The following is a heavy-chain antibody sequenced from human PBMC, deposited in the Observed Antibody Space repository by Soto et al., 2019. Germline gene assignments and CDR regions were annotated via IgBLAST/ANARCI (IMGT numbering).Heavy chain of an antibody. CDR1: GYSFTSYW. Sequence: PGESLKISCKGSGYSFTSYWIGWVRQMPGKGLEWMGIIYPGDSDTRYSPSFQGQVTISADKSISTAYLQWSSLKASDTAMYYCARPALPRRSYYDFWSGYGGLSGYWGQGTLVTGSS. D-gene: IGHD3-3*01. V-gene: IGHV5-51*01. CDR3: ARPALPRRSYYDFWSGYGGLSGY. J-gene: IGHJ4*02. CDR2: IYPGDSDT.